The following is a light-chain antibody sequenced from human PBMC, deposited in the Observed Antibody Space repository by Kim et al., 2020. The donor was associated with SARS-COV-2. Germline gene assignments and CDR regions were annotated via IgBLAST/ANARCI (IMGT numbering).Light chain of an antibody. J-gene: IGLJ3*02. CDR2: RDC. CDR3: QVWDSSTWV. Sequence: SYELTQPLSVSVALGQTARITCGGNNIGSKNVHWYQQNPGQAPVLVIYRDCNRPSGIPERFSGSNSGNTATLTISRAQAGDEADYYCQVWDSSTWVFGGGTQLTVL. CDR1: NIGSKN. V-gene: IGLV3-9*01.